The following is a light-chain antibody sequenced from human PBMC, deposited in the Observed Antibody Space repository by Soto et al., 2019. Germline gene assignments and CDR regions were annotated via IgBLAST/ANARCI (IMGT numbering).Light chain of an antibody. CDR1: QSVSSSS. CDR3: QQYGSSTIT. V-gene: IGKV3-20*01. CDR2: DAS. J-gene: IGKJ5*01. Sequence: EIVLTQSPATLSLSPGERATLSCRASQSVSSSSLAWYQQKRGQAPRLLIHDASSRATGIPDRFSGSGSGTDFTLTISRLEPEDFAVYYCQQYGSSTITFGQGTRLEIK.